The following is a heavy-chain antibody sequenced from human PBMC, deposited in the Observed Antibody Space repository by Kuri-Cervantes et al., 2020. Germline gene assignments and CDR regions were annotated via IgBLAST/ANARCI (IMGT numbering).Heavy chain of an antibody. V-gene: IGHV4-39*07. J-gene: IGHJ4*02. Sequence: GSLRLSCTVSGGSVSSGSYYWSWIRQPPGKGLEWIGSIYYSGSTYYNPSLKSRVTISVDTSKNQFSLKLSSVTAADTAVYYCARGLLRYFDWLLYVGVGGFDYWGQGTLVTVSS. CDR3: ARGLLRYFDWLLYVGVGGFDY. CDR1: GGSVSSGSYY. CDR2: IYYSGST. D-gene: IGHD3-9*01.